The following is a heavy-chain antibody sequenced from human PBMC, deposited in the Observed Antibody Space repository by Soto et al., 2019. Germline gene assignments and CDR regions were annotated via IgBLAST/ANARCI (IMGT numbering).Heavy chain of an antibody. Sequence: SGPTLVNPTHTLTLTCTFSGFSLSTSGMCVSWIRQPPGKALEWLALIDWDDDKYYSTSLKTRLTISKDTSKNQVVLTMTNMDPVDTATYYCERTAYYYDSSGYYYGWYFDLWGSGTLVTVSS. J-gene: IGHJ2*01. V-gene: IGHV2-70*01. CDR3: ERTAYYYDSSGYYYGWYFDL. D-gene: IGHD3-22*01. CDR2: IDWDDDK. CDR1: GFSLSTSGMC.